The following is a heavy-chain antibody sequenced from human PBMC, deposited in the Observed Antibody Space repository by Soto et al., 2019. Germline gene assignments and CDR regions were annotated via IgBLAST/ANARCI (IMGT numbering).Heavy chain of an antibody. CDR2: ISSSGSII. Sequence: PGGSLRLSCAASGFTFSSYEMNWVRQAPGKGLEWVSYISSSGSIIYYADSVKGRFTISRDNAKNSLYLQMNSLGAEDTAVYYCARGVLYYYDSSGYPHWFDPWGQGTLVTVSS. CDR3: ARGVLYYYDSSGYPHWFDP. J-gene: IGHJ5*02. D-gene: IGHD3-22*01. CDR1: GFTFSSYE. V-gene: IGHV3-48*03.